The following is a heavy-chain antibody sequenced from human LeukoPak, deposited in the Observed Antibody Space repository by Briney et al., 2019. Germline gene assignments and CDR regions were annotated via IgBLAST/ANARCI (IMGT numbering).Heavy chain of an antibody. J-gene: IGHJ4*02. CDR3: AKAGSGSYYGMESHFDY. CDR2: ISGSGGST. D-gene: IGHD1-26*01. Sequence: GGSLRLSCAASGFTFSSYAMSGVRQAPGKGLEWVSAISGSGGSTYYADSVKGRFTISRDNSKNTLYLQMNSLRAEDTAVYYCAKAGSGSYYGMESHFDYWGQGTLVTVSS. V-gene: IGHV3-23*01. CDR1: GFTFSSYA.